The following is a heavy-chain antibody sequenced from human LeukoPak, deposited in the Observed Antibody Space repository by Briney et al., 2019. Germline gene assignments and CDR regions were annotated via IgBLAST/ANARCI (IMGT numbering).Heavy chain of an antibody. CDR1: GGSISSSSYY. D-gene: IGHD3-10*01. Sequence: SETLSLTCTVSGGSISSSSYYWGWIRQPPGKGLEWIGSIYYSGSTYYNPSLKSRVTISVDTSKNQFSLKLSSVTAADTAVYYCARQYYGSGSYSLDYWGQGTLVTVSS. CDR2: IYYSGST. CDR3: ARQYYGSGSYSLDY. V-gene: IGHV4-39*01. J-gene: IGHJ4*02.